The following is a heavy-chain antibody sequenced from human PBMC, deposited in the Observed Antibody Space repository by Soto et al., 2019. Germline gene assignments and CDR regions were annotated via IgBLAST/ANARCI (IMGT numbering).Heavy chain of an antibody. V-gene: IGHV5-51*01. CDR1: GYFFANYW. J-gene: IGHJ4*02. Sequence: PGESLKISCKGFGYFFANYWIGWVRQMPGKGLEWMGFIYSGDADTRYSPSFRGQVTISADKSISTAYLYWSSLKASDTAMYYCARSTVGGSQPAGYFDYWGQGTLVTVSS. CDR2: IYSGDADT. CDR3: ARSTVGGSQPAGYFDY. D-gene: IGHD6-19*01.